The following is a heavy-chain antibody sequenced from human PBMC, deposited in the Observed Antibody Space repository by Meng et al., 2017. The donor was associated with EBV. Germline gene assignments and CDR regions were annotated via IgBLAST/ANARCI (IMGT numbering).Heavy chain of an antibody. J-gene: IGHJ4*02. CDR2: ITPVFGIA. CDR3: VRDLWLRIGECV. Sequence: VRRVETGAGVKKPGSSGKVSCKVSGDNFNNFGISWVRQAPGQGLEWMEDITPVFGIANYAESFQGRVTISADTSTRTAYMDLSSLRSDDTAVYYCVRDLWLRIGECVWGQGTLVTVSS. V-gene: IGHV1-69*17. CDR1: GDNFNNFG. D-gene: IGHD5-12*01.